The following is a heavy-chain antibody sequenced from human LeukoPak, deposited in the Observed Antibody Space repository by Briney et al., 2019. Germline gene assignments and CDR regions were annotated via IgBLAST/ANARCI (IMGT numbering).Heavy chain of an antibody. J-gene: IGHJ5*02. CDR1: GFTFSSYE. Sequence: GGSLRLSCAASGFTFSSYEMNWVRQAPGKGLEWISYISSAGTTKIYADSVKGRFTIPRDNAKNSLYLQMNSLRAEDTAVYYCARDYWFDPWGHGTLVTVSS. V-gene: IGHV3-48*03. CDR2: ISSAGTTK. CDR3: ARDYWFDP.